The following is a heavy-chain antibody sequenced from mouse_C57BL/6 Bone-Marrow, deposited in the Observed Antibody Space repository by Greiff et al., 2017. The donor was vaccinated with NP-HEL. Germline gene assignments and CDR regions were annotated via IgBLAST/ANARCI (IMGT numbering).Heavy chain of an antibody. CDR2: ILPGSGST. D-gene: IGHD1-1*02. CDR3: ARDLNFGGNYDYAMDY. V-gene: IGHV1-9*01. J-gene: IGHJ4*01. CDR1: GYTFTGYW. Sequence: VQLQQSGAELMKPGASVKLSCKATGYTFTGYWIEWVKQRPGHGLEWIGEILPGSGSTNYNEKFKGKATFTADTSSNTAYMQLSSLTTEDSAIYYCARDLNFGGNYDYAMDYWGQGTSVTASS.